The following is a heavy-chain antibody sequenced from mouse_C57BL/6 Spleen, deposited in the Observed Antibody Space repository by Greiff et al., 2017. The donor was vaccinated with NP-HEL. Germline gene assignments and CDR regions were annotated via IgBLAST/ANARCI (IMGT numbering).Heavy chain of an antibody. CDR3: ARWEIFITTVVASFDY. V-gene: IGHV1-81*01. CDR1: GYTFTSYG. Sequence: VKLQESGAELARPGASVKLSCKASGYTFTSYGISWVKQRTGQGLEWIGEIYPRSGNTYYNEKFKGKATLTADKSSSTAYMELRSLTSEDYAVYFWARWEIFITTVVASFDYWGQGTTLTVSS. J-gene: IGHJ2*01. D-gene: IGHD1-1*01. CDR2: IYPRSGNT.